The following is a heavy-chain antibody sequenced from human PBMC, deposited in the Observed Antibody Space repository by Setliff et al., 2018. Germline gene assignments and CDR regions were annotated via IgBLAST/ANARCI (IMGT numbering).Heavy chain of an antibody. J-gene: IGHJ3*02. D-gene: IGHD3-16*01. V-gene: IGHV3-48*04. CDR1: GFTFSSHS. CDR2: ISSTSGTI. Sequence: GGSLRLSCAGSGFTFSSHSMNWVRQAPGKGLEWISYISSTSGTIYYADSVKGRFTISRDNAKNSLYLQMNGLRAEDTAVYYCARDPAYGAFDIWGQGTMVTVSS. CDR3: ARDPAYGAFDI.